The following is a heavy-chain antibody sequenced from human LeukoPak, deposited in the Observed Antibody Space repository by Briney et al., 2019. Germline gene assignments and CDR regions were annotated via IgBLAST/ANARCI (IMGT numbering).Heavy chain of an antibody. CDR3: ARDQSIRYFDWLYAFDY. D-gene: IGHD3-9*01. CDR1: GFTFSSYA. J-gene: IGHJ4*02. V-gene: IGHV3-30*04. Sequence: GRSLRLSCAASGFTFSSYAMHWVRQAPGKGLEWVAVISYDGSNKYYADSVKGRFTISRDNSKNTLYLQMNSLRAEDTAVYYCARDQSIRYFDWLYAFDYWGQGTLVTVSS. CDR2: ISYDGSNK.